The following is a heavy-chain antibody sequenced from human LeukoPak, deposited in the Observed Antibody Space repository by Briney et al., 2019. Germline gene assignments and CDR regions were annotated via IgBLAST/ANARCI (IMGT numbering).Heavy chain of an antibody. J-gene: IGHJ4*02. V-gene: IGHV4-59*01. CDR2: IYYSGST. CDR3: ARSGPGIQLRYFDY. D-gene: IGHD3-16*01. Sequence: SETLSLTCTVSGGSISSYYWSWIRQPPGKGLEWIGYIYYSGSTNYNPSLKSRVTISVDTSKNQFSLKLSSVTAADTAVYYCARSGPGIQLRYFDYWGQGTLVTVSS. CDR1: GGSISSYY.